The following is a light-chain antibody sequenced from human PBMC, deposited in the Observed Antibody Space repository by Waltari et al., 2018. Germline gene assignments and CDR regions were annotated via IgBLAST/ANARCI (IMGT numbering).Light chain of an antibody. CDR2: EVS. CDR1: SSDVGGYNY. Sequence: QSALTQPPSASGSPGQSVPVSCTGTSSDVGGYNYVSWYQQHPGKAPKLMLYEVSKRPSGVPDRFSGSKSGNTASLTVSGLQAEDEADYYCSSYAGSEVVIFGGGTKLTVL. J-gene: IGLJ2*01. V-gene: IGLV2-8*01. CDR3: SSYAGSEVVI.